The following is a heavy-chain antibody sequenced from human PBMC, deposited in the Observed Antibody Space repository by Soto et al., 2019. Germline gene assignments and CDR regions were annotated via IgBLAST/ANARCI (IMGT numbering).Heavy chain of an antibody. CDR1: GGSISSGGYY. J-gene: IGHJ3*02. Sequence: SETLSLTCTVSGGSISSGGYYWSWIRQHPGKGLEWIGYIYYSGSTYYNPSLKSRVTISVDTPKNQFSLKLSSVTAADTAVYYCARTLRGDDAFDIWGQGTMVTVSS. CDR2: IYYSGST. V-gene: IGHV4-31*03. CDR3: ARTLRGDDAFDI.